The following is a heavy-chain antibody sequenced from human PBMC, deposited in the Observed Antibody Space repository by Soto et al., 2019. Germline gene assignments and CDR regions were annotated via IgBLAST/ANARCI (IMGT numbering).Heavy chain of an antibody. J-gene: IGHJ4*02. CDR3: ARRVQYSSSSGGIDY. Sequence: GSLRLFFAASGFTFSNYAMSLVRPAPGKGLEWVSAISGSGGSTYYADSVKGRFTISRDNSKNTLYLQMNSLRAEDTAVYYCARRVQYSSSSGGIDYWGQGTLVTVSS. CDR1: GFTFSNYA. D-gene: IGHD6-6*01. V-gene: IGHV3-23*01. CDR2: ISGSGGST.